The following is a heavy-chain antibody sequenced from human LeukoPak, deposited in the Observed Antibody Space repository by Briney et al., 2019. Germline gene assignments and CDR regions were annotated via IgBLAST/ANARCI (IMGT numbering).Heavy chain of an antibody. CDR2: IYHSGST. CDR3: ARGSEISSSWYEKEN. D-gene: IGHD6-13*01. Sequence: PSETLSLTCTVSGGSISSGGYYWSWIRQPPGKGLEWIGYIYHSGSTYYNPSLKSRVTISVDRSKNQFSLKLSSVTAADTAVYYCARGSEISSSWYEKENWGQGTLVTVSS. V-gene: IGHV4-30-2*01. J-gene: IGHJ4*02. CDR1: GGSISSGGYY.